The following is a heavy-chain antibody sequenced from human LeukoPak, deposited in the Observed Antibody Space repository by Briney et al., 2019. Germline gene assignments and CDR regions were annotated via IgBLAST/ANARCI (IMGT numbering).Heavy chain of an antibody. Sequence: PGGSLRPSCAASGFTFSSYAMSWVRQAPGKGLEWVSAISGSGGSTYYADSVKGRFTISRDNSKNTLYLQMNSLRAEDTAVYYCAKVQRSLVPAAILDAFDIWGQGTMVTVSS. CDR1: GFTFSSYA. CDR2: ISGSGGST. J-gene: IGHJ3*02. D-gene: IGHD2-2*02. CDR3: AKVQRSLVPAAILDAFDI. V-gene: IGHV3-23*01.